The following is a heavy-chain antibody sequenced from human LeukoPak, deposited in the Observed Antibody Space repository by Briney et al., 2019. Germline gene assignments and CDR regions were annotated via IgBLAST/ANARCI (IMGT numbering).Heavy chain of an antibody. Sequence: GGSLRLSCAASGFTFSSYGMHWVRQAPGKGLEWVAVISYDGSNKYYADSVKGRFTISRDNSKNTLYLQMNSLRAEDTAVYYCARDIAVARGYYYYGMDVWGKGTTVTVSS. CDR2: ISYDGSNK. V-gene: IGHV3-30*03. CDR3: ARDIAVARGYYYYGMDV. CDR1: GFTFSSYG. J-gene: IGHJ6*04. D-gene: IGHD6-19*01.